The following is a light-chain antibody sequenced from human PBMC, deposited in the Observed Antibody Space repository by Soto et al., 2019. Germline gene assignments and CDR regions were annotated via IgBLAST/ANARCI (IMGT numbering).Light chain of an antibody. J-gene: IGKJ1*01. Sequence: IVLTQSPGTLSWSPGERATLSCRASQSIRSTYLAWYQQRPGQAPRLLIYGASSRATGIPDRFSGSVSGTDFTLTISRLETEDFAVYYCHQYSSSRKTFGQGTKVDI. CDR1: QSIRSTY. V-gene: IGKV3-20*01. CDR3: HQYSSSRKT. CDR2: GAS.